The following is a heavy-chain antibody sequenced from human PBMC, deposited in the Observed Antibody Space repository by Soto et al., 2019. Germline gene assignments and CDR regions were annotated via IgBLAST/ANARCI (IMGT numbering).Heavy chain of an antibody. Sequence: QVQLVESGGGVVQPGRSLRLSCAASGFAFSGYSMQWVRQPPGKGLEWVAVIKHDGSETYYADSVKGRFTVSKDDSKNTLNLQMNSLRPEDTALYHCARSGCGYSYGGSVDSWGQGALFIVSS. D-gene: IGHD5-18*01. J-gene: IGHJ5*01. CDR1: GFAFSGYS. V-gene: IGHV3-30-3*01. CDR3: ARSGCGYSYGGSVDS. CDR2: IKHDGSET.